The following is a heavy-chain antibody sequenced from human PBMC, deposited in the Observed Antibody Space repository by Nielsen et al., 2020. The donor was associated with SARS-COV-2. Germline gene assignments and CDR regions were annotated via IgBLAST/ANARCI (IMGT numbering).Heavy chain of an antibody. J-gene: IGHJ4*02. CDR3: ARGGSAIAVAARYFDY. CDR1: GGSVIFYY. D-gene: IGHD6-19*01. CDR2: IYDSGDT. Sequence: SETLSLTCTVSGGSVIFYYWSWIRQPPGKGLEWIGYIYDSGDTKYNPSLKSRATISVDTSKNQFSLRLSSVTAADTAVYYCARGGSAIAVAARYFDYWGQGTLVTVSS. V-gene: IGHV4-59*02.